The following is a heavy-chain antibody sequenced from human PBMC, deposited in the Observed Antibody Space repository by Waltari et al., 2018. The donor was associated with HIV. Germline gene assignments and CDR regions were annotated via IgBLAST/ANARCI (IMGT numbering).Heavy chain of an antibody. CDR1: DASINSDNYY. CDR3: ARVVYWYFDL. Sequence: QVQLQESGPGLVKPSQTLSLSCIVSDASINSDNYYWAWIRQHPERGLECIGFVYYRGGTFSNPSFKSRATISVDTSKNQFSLKLTSMTAADTAVYYCARVVYWYFDLWGRGTLVTVSS. V-gene: IGHV4-31*02. J-gene: IGHJ2*01. CDR2: VYYRGGT.